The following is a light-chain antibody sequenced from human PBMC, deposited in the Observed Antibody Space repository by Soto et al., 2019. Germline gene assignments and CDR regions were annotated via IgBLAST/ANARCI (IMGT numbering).Light chain of an antibody. CDR1: QSVSGN. CDR2: GAS. J-gene: IGKJ5*01. CDR3: QQSSNWPPIT. V-gene: IGKV3-15*01. Sequence: EIVMTQSPATLSVSPGERAALSCRASQSVSGNLAWYQQRPGQAPRLLVYGASTRAAGIPARFSGSGSGTEFTLTITRLQSEDFAVYYCQQSSNWPPITVGQGTRLEIK.